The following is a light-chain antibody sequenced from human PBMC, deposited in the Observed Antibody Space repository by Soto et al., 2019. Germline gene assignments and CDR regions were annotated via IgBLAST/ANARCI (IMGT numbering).Light chain of an antibody. CDR2: GAS. V-gene: IGKV3-20*01. CDR3: QQYGSSPPLT. CDR1: QSVSRNF. J-gene: IGKJ4*01. Sequence: EIVLTQSPGTLSLSPGERATLSCRASQSVSRNFLAWYQQKPGQAPRLLIYGASSRATGIPDRFSGSGSGTDFTLTISRLEPEDVAVYYCQQYGSSPPLTFGGGNKVEIK.